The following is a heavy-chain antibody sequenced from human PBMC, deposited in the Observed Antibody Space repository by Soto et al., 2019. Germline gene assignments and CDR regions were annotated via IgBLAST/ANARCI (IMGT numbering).Heavy chain of an antibody. CDR1: GGSFSGYY. V-gene: IGHV4-34*01. CDR3: ARGPLSYSSSWYGPSRVWFDP. J-gene: IGHJ5*02. D-gene: IGHD6-13*01. CDR2: INHSGST. Sequence: SETLSLTCAVYGGSFSGYYWSWIRQPPGKGLEWIGEINHSGSTNYNPSLKSRVTISVDTSKNQFSLKLSSVTAADTAVYYCARGPLSYSSSWYGPSRVWFDPWGQGTLVTSPQ.